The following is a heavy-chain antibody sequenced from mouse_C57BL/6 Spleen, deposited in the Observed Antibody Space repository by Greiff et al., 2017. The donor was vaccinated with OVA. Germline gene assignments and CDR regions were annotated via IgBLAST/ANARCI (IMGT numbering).Heavy chain of an antibody. CDR1: GYTFTSYW. V-gene: IGHV1-55*01. Sequence: VQLQQPGAELVKPGASVKMSCKASGYTFTSYWIPWVKQRPGQGLEWIGDIYPGSGSTNYNEKFKSKATMTVDTSSSTASMQLSSLTSEDSAIYYDARSGFSPYYYAMDYWGQGTTVTVSS. CDR3: ARSGFSPYYYAMDY. D-gene: IGHD3-1*01. J-gene: IGHJ4*01. CDR2: IYPGSGST.